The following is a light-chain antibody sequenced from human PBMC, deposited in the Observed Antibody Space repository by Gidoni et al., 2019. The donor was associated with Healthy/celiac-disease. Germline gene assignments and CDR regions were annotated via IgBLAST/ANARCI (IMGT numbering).Light chain of an antibody. CDR2: GAS. J-gene: IGKJ2*01. CDR3: QQYNNWPL. Sequence: EIVMTQSPATLSVSPGERATLSCRASQSVSSNLAWYQQKPGQAPRLLIYGASTRATGIPARFSGSGSGTEFTLTISSLQSEDSAVYYCQQYNNWPLFGQXTKLEIK. CDR1: QSVSSN. V-gene: IGKV3-15*01.